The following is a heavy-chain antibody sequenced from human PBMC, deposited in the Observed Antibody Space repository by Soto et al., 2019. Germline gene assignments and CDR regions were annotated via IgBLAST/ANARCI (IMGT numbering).Heavy chain of an antibody. CDR2: IRSKAYGGTT. D-gene: IGHD5-12*01. Sequence: GGSLRLSCTASGFTFGVYAMSWFRQAPGKGLEWVGFIRSKAYGGTTEYAASVKGRFTISRDDSKSIAYLQMNSLKTEDTAVYYCTREYSGYDPFDYWGQGTLVTVSS. J-gene: IGHJ4*02. V-gene: IGHV3-49*03. CDR1: GFTFGVYA. CDR3: TREYSGYDPFDY.